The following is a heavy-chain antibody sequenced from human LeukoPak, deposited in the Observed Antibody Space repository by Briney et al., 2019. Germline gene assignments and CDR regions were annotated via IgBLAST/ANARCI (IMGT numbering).Heavy chain of an antibody. J-gene: IGHJ6*02. CDR3: AKERLGYYGMDV. D-gene: IGHD7-27*01. Sequence: GGSLRLSCAASGFTFSNCGMHWVRQGPGKGLEWVAVISYDGSNKYYADSVKGRFTISRDNSKNTLYLQINSLRPEDTAVYYCAKERLGYYGMDVWGQGTTVTVSS. CDR2: ISYDGSNK. V-gene: IGHV3-30*18. CDR1: GFTFSNCG.